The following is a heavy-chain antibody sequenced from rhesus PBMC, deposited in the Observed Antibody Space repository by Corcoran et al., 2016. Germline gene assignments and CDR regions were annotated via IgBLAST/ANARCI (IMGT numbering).Heavy chain of an antibody. CDR3: ATGVIIKD. CDR1: GFTCSNFG. D-gene: IGHD3-22*01. J-gene: IGHJ4*01. Sequence: VQLVETGGGLVPPGGSLELPCAAPGFTCSNFGMSWGRQGPGKGVDGVLGINRGGGSTYYADSVKGRFTISRDNSKNTLSLQMNSLRAEDTAVYYCATGVIIKDWGQGVLVTVSS. V-gene: IGHV3S5*01. CDR2: INRGGGST.